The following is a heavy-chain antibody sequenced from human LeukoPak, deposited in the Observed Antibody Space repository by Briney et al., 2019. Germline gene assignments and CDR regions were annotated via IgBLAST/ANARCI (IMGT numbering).Heavy chain of an antibody. CDR3: ARDMYSSGRVPFDY. D-gene: IGHD6-19*01. Sequence: ASVKVSCKASGYTFTSYGISWVRQAPGQGLEWMGWISAKKGNTDYAQKLQGRVTMTTDTSTSTAYMELRSLRSDDTAVYYCARDMYSSGRVPFDYWGQGTLVTVSS. CDR1: GYTFTSYG. J-gene: IGHJ4*02. CDR2: ISAKKGNT. V-gene: IGHV1-18*01.